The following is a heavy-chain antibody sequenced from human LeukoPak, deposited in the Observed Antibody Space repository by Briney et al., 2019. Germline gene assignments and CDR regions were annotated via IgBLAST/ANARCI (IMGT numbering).Heavy chain of an antibody. CDR3: ARVDWNDNWFDP. D-gene: IGHD1-1*01. V-gene: IGHV4-59*11. CDR2: ISYSGST. J-gene: IGHJ5*02. Sequence: SETLSLTCTVSGGSISSHYWSWLRQPPGKGLEWIGYISYSGSTNYNPSLKSRVTISVDTSKNQFSLKLSSVTAADTAVYCCARVDWNDNWFDPWGQGTLVTVSS. CDR1: GGSISSHY.